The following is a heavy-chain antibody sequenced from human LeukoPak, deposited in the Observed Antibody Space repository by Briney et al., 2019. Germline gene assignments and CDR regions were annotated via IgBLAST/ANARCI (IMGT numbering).Heavy chain of an antibody. CDR1: GFTVSSNY. CDR2: IYSGGST. Sequence: GGSLRLSCAASGFTVSSNYMSWVRQAPGKGLEWVSLIYSGGSTYYADSVKGRFTISRDNSKNTLYLQMNSLRAEDTAVYYCARTPITTLTDDAFDIWGQGTMVTVST. D-gene: IGHD3-22*01. CDR3: ARTPITTLTDDAFDI. J-gene: IGHJ3*02. V-gene: IGHV3-53*01.